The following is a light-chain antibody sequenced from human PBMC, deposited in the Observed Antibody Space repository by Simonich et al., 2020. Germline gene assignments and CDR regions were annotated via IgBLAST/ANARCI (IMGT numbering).Light chain of an antibody. V-gene: IGLV1-47*01. CDR2: RNN. CDR1: SSNIGSNT. Sequence: QSVLTQPPSASGTPGQRVTISCSGSSSNIGSNTVNWYQQLPGTAPKLLIYRNNQRPSGFPDRVSGSKSGTSASLAISGLRSEDEADYYCAAWDDSLSGWVFGGGTKLTVL. J-gene: IGLJ3*02. CDR3: AAWDDSLSGWV.